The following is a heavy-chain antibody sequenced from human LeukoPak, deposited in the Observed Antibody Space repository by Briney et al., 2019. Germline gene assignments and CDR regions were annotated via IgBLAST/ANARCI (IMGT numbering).Heavy chain of an antibody. CDR3: ARGPQAAWENWFDP. J-gene: IGHJ5*02. CDR1: GYTFTGYY. V-gene: IGHV1-2*02. Sequence: GASVKVSCKASGYTFTGYYMHWVRQAPGQGLEWMGWINPNSGGTNYAQKFQGRVTMTRDTSISTAYMELSRLRSDDTAVYYCARGPQAAWENWFDPWGQGTLVTVSS. D-gene: IGHD1-26*01. CDR2: INPNSGGT.